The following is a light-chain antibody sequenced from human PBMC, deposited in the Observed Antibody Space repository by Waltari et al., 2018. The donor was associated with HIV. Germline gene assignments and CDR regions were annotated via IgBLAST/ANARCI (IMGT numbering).Light chain of an antibody. J-gene: IGLJ1*01. V-gene: IGLV2-8*01. CDR3: SSYAGNNNYV. CDR1: SRDIGTYTY. CDR2: EVN. Sequence: QPALTQPPSASGSPGQSVTISCPGTSRDIGTYTYVSWYQQHPGRAPNLLIYEVNKRPSGVPCRVPCSKSANTASRTVSGLQVADEADYYCSSYAGNNNYVFGTGTRVTVL.